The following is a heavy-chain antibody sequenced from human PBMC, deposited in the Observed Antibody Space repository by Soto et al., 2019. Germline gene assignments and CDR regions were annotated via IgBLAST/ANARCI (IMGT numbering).Heavy chain of an antibody. CDR2: IIPFFGTA. D-gene: IGHD2-21*02. CDR1: GGTFSSYA. CDR3: ARRGYCGGDCSNYSYYGMDV. Sequence: QVQLVQSGAEVKKPGSSVKVSCKASGGTFSSYAISWVRQAPGQGLEWMGGIIPFFGTANYAQKFQGRVTITADESTSTAYMELSSLRSEDTAVYYCARRGYCGGDCSNYSYYGMDVWGQGTTVTVSS. V-gene: IGHV1-69*01. J-gene: IGHJ6*02.